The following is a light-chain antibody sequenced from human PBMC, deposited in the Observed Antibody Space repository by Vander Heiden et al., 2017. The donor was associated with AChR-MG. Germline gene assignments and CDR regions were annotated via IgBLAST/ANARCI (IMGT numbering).Light chain of an antibody. CDR2: LGS. V-gene: IGKV2-28*01. Sequence: IVMTQSPLSLPVTPGAPASISCRSSQSLLHSNGYNYLDWYLQKPGQSPQLLIYLGSSRASGVPDRFSGSGSGTDFTLKISRVGAEDVGVYYCMQALQTPYTFGQGTKLEIK. CDR3: MQALQTPYT. CDR1: QSLLHSNGYNY. J-gene: IGKJ2*01.